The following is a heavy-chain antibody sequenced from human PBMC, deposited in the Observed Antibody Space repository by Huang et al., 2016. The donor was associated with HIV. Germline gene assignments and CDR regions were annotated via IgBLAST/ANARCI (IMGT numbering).Heavy chain of an antibody. V-gene: IGHV4-34*01. J-gene: IGHJ5*02. D-gene: IGHD3-10*01. CDR2: VNDGGDI. CDR3: ARRFRVAATRKWFDP. CDR1: GESLGTYY. Sequence: QVQLQQWGAGLLKPSETLALTCAVYGESLGTYYWAWIRRPPGKGLQWIGEVNDGGDINYNPSRESRVTISVDTSRKQVSLTLPSMTAADTATYYCARRFRVAATRKWFDPWGQGTLVIVSS.